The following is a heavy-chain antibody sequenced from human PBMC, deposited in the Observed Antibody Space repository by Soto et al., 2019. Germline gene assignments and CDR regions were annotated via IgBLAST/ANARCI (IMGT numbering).Heavy chain of an antibody. CDR1: GFNFKAYG. J-gene: IGHJ4*02. CDR3: AVGGGDLSLTPFDY. Sequence: GGSLRLSCVASGFNFKAYGMHWVRQAPGKGLEWVAVISTDGTNQHHADSVKGRFTISRDNFKNTLYLQMNSLRPEDTAVYFCAVGGGDLSLTPFDYWGQGTLVTVSS. V-gene: IGHV3-30-3*01. CDR2: ISTDGTNQ. D-gene: IGHD3-16*02.